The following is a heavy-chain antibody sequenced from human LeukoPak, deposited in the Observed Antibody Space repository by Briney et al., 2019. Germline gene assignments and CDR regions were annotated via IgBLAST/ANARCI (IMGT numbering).Heavy chain of an antibody. CDR2: INPNSGGT. J-gene: IGHJ4*02. Sequence: ASVKVSCKASGYTFTGYYMHWVRQAPGQGLEWMGWINPNSGGTNYAQKFQGRVTMTRDTSISTAYMELSRLRSDDTAGYYWAEEGVGGVAATLDYWGQGTLVTVSS. CDR3: AEEGVGGVAATLDY. D-gene: IGHD2-15*01. CDR1: GYTFTGYY. V-gene: IGHV1-2*02.